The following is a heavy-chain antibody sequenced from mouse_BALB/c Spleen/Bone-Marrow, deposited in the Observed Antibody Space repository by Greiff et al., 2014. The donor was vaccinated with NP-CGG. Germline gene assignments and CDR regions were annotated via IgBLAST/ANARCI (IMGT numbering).Heavy chain of an antibody. J-gene: IGHJ4*01. CDR3: ARREYYAMDY. Sequence: EVQLQQSGAELVKPGASVKLSCTASDFNIKDTYMHWVKQRPEQGLEWIGRIDPANGNTKYDPKFQGKATITADTSSNTAYLQRSSLTSEDTAVYYCARREYYAMDYWGQGTSVTVSS. CDR2: IDPANGNT. CDR1: DFNIKDTY. V-gene: IGHV14-3*02.